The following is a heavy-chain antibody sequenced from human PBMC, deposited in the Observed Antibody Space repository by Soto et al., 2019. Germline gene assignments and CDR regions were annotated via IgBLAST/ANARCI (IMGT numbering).Heavy chain of an antibody. V-gene: IGHV1-18*01. CDR1: GYTFTGYG. J-gene: IGHJ3*01. D-gene: IGHD1-26*01. Sequence: QVQLVQSGAEVKKPGASVKVSCKTSGYTFTGYGINWVRQAPGHGLEWMGWISVFNGNTKYGQKIQDRVIMTTDKSTNTAYMELRSLRSDDTAVYFCGRDGRGGIIESWGQGTMLIVSS. CDR2: ISVFNGNT. CDR3: GRDGRGGIIES.